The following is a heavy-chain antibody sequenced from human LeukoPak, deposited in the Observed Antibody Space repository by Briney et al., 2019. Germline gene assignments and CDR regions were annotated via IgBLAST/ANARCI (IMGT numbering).Heavy chain of an antibody. CDR2: IAAGPRNT. Sequence: AGSLRLSCAASGFTFNTYGMNWVRQAPGKGLEWLSYIAAGPRNTYYAHSVRGGFVISRDDAKSLLYLQMSSLRDEDTAVYYCARDYVTMAPDYGGLGTLVTVSS. CDR3: ARDYVTMAPDY. V-gene: IGHV3-21*01. D-gene: IGHD3-10*02. J-gene: IGHJ4*02. CDR1: GFTFNTYG.